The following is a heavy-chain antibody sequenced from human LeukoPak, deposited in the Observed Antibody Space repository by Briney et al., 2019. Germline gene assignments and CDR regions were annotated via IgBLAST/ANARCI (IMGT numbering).Heavy chain of an antibody. V-gene: IGHV1-69*05. CDR3: ARDFGDDYYYYYMDV. Sequence: GASVKVSCKASGGTFSSYAISWVRQAPGQGLEWMGGIIPIFGTANYAQKFQGRVTMTRDMSTSTVYMELSSLRSEDTAVYYCARDFGDDYYYYYMDVWGKGTTVTVSS. D-gene: IGHD4-17*01. CDR1: GGTFSSYA. J-gene: IGHJ6*03. CDR2: IIPIFGTA.